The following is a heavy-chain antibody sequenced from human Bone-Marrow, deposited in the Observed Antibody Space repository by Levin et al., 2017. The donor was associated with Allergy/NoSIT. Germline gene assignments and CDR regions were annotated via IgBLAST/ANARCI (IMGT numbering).Heavy chain of an antibody. CDR2: INPNSGGT. Sequence: GGSLRLSCKASGYTFIDYYIHWVRQAPGQGLEWLGWINPNSGGTNYVQKFWDRVTMTRDTSISTVYMELSGLRSDGTAVYYCARDSSTVTGSAFDLWGQGTLATVSS. D-gene: IGHD4-11*01. CDR3: ARDSSTVTGSAFDL. V-gene: IGHV1-2*02. CDR1: GYTFIDYY. J-gene: IGHJ3*01.